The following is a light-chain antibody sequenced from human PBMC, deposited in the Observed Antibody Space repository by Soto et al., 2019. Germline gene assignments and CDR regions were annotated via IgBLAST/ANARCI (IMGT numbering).Light chain of an antibody. CDR2: GNS. V-gene: IGLV1-40*01. CDR1: SSNIGAHYH. CDR3: QSYDSSLSGAV. Sequence: QSVLTQPPSVSGAPGQRVTISCTGSSSNIGAHYHVHWYQQRPGTAPKLLIYGNSNRPSGVPDRFSGTKSGTSASLAITGLQAEDEADYYCQSYDSSLSGAVFGGGTKLTVL. J-gene: IGLJ3*02.